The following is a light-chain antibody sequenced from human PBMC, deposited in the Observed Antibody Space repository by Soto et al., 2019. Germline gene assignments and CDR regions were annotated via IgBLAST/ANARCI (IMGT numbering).Light chain of an antibody. CDR1: QSVSSN. V-gene: IGKV3-15*01. CDR2: GAS. J-gene: IGKJ1*01. Sequence: EIVMTQSPATLSVSPGERATLSCRASQSVSSNLAWYQQKPGQAPRLLIYGASTRATGIPARFSGSGSGTEFTLTISSLHSEDFAGYYCQHYNNWPPWTFGQGTKVDIK. CDR3: QHYNNWPPWT.